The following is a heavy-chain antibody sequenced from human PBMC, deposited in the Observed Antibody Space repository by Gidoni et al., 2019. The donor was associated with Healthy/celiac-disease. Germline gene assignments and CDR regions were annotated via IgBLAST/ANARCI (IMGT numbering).Heavy chain of an antibody. CDR3: ARSSSWYPRPRGALDY. CDR2: IYSGGST. V-gene: IGHV3-66*01. D-gene: IGHD6-13*01. J-gene: IGHJ4*02. Sequence: EVQLVVSGAGLVQPGGSLSLSCAASGFPVSSNYMSWVRQAPGKGLEWVSVIYSGGSTYYADSVKGRFTITRDNSKNTLYLQMNSLRSEDTAVYYCARSSSWYPRPRGALDYWGQGTLVTVSS. CDR1: GFPVSSNY.